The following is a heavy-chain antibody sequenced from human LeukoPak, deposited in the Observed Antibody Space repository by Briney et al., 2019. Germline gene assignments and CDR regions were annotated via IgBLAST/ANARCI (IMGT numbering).Heavy chain of an antibody. D-gene: IGHD2-2*01. CDR3: ARRVPAAGPQDYYYYYYMDV. J-gene: IGHJ6*03. Sequence: ASVKVSCKASGYTFTSYDINWVRQATGQGLEWMGWMNPNSGNTGYAQKFQGRVTITRNTSISTAYMELSSLRSEDTAVYYCARRVPAAGPQDYYYYYYMDVWGKGTTVTVSS. CDR2: MNPNSGNT. V-gene: IGHV1-8*03. CDR1: GYTFTSYD.